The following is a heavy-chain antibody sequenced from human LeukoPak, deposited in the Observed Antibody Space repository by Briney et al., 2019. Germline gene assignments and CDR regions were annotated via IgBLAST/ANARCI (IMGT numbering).Heavy chain of an antibody. CDR2: IRDDGSNK. CDR3: AKEGYCSGGSCYWVDD. CDR1: GFTFSSYG. J-gene: IGHJ4*02. V-gene: IGHV3-30*02. Sequence: QPGGSLRLSCAASGFTFSSYGMHWVRQAPGKGLEWVAFIRDDGSNKYYADSVKGRFTIFRDNSKNTLYVQMNNLRAEDTAVYYCAKEGYCSGGSCYWVDDWGQGTLVTVSS. D-gene: IGHD2-15*01.